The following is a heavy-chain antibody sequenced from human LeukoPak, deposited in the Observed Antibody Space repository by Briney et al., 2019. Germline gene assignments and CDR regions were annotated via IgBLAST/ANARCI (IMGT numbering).Heavy chain of an antibody. CDR1: GGSIGSHY. CDR3: ARGGVLKSVDY. CDR2: VYDIGTT. J-gene: IGHJ4*02. Sequence: SETLSLTCTVSGGSIGSHYWTWIRQTPGKGLEWIGYVYDIGTTKYNPSLKSRVTISVDTSKNQFSLRLSSVTAADTAVYYCARGGVLKSVDYWGQGTLVTVSS. V-gene: IGHV4-59*11. D-gene: IGHD3-16*01.